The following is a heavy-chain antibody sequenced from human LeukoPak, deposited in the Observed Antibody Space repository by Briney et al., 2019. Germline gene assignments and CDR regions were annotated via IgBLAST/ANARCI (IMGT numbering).Heavy chain of an antibody. CDR1: GFTVSNNY. CDR2: IYSGGGT. D-gene: IGHD6-13*01. V-gene: IGHV3-53*01. J-gene: IGHJ4*02. CDR3: AKGRGSAVGSLDY. Sequence: GGSLRLSCAASGFTVSNNYMSWVRQALGKGLEWVSVIYSGGGTYYAASVKGRFTISRDNSKNTLYLQMNSLRAEDTAVYYCAKGRGSAVGSLDYWGQGTLVTVSS.